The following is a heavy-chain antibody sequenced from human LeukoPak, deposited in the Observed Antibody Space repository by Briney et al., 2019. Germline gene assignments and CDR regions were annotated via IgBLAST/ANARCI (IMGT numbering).Heavy chain of an antibody. Sequence: GGSLRLSCATSGFAFHTYEMNWVRQAPGKGLEWLSYISSSGGAVYYADSVKGRFTISRDNAQKSVFLQMNSLRAEDTALYYCARMDYAGNWPDYWGQGTLVTVSS. CDR2: ISSSGGAV. J-gene: IGHJ4*02. CDR1: GFAFHTYE. V-gene: IGHV3-48*03. CDR3: ARMDYAGNWPDY. D-gene: IGHD4-23*01.